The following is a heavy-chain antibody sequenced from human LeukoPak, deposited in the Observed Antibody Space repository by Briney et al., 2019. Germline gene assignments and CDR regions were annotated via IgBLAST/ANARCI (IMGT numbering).Heavy chain of an antibody. V-gene: IGHV1-46*01. CDR1: GYTFTSNY. D-gene: IGHD2-21*02. J-gene: IGHJ4*02. Sequence: ASVKVSCKASGYTFTSNYIHWVRQAPGQGLEWMGMIYPRDGSTSYAQKFQGRVTVTRDTSTSTVHMELSGLRAEDTAVYYCARGLNGDYYWGQGTLVTVSS. CDR2: IYPRDGST. CDR3: ARGLNGDYY.